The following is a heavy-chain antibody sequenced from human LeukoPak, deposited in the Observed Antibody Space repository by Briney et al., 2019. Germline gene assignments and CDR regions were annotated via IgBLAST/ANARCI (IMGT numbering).Heavy chain of an antibody. Sequence: GSLRLSFAASGFIFKTYTMTWVRQAPGKGLEWVSSITGDCKYITYADSGKGRFTISRDNAKNSLYLQVASLRGDDTATYYCAREGNDYYYDQWGQGTLVTVSP. CDR2: ITGDCKYI. CDR1: GFIFKTYT. V-gene: IGHV3-21*01. J-gene: IGHJ4*02. D-gene: IGHD3-16*01. CDR3: AREGNDYYYDQ.